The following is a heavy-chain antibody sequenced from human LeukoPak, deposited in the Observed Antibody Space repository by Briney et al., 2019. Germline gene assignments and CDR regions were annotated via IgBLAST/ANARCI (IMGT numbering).Heavy chain of an antibody. D-gene: IGHD5-12*01. CDR3: ARSPSGYSGYDPVYY. V-gene: IGHV1-69*13. J-gene: IGHJ4*02. CDR2: IIPMFGTA. Sequence: SVKVSCKASGGTFSSYAISWVRQAPGQGLEWMGGIIPMFGTANYAQKFQGRVTMTADESTSTVYMELSSLRSEDTAVYYCARSPSGYSGYDPVYYWGQGTLVTASS. CDR1: GGTFSSYA.